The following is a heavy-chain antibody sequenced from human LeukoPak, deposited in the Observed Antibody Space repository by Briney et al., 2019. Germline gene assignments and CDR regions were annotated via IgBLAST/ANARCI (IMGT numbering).Heavy chain of an antibody. CDR3: ASVGGGSYIHAFDI. CDR1: GYSISSGYY. V-gene: IGHV4-38-2*02. CDR2: IYHSGST. J-gene: IGHJ3*02. Sequence: SETLSLTCTVSGYSISSGYYWGWIRQPPGKGLEWIGSIYHSGSTYYNPSLKSRVTISVDTSKNQFSLKLSSVTAADTAVYYCASVGGGSYIHAFDIRGQGTMVTVSS. D-gene: IGHD1-26*01.